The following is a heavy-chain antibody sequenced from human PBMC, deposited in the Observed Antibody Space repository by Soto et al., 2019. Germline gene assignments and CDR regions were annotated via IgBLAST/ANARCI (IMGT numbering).Heavy chain of an antibody. CDR3: ARGFRGVYFAF. CDR1: GGSISSGDYY. CDR2: IYYSATT. Sequence: SETLSLTCTVSGGSISSGDYYWSWIRQPPGKGLEWIGYIYYSATTYYNPSLKSRLTISIDTSKNQFSLKLSSVTAADTAMYFCARGFRGVYFAFWGQGTLVTVPS. J-gene: IGHJ4*02. D-gene: IGHD3-10*01. V-gene: IGHV4-30-4*01.